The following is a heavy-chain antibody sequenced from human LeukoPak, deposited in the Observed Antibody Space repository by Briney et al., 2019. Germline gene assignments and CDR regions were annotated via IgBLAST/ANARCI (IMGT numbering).Heavy chain of an antibody. CDR3: ARKNDYGDYLDY. CDR1: GASISSVDYY. V-gene: IGHV4-30-4*01. J-gene: IGHJ4*02. Sequence: PSETPSLTCTISGASISSVDYYWTWIRQPPGKGLECIGYIYYTGRTYYNPSLKSRVTISVDTSKNQFSLKLYSVTAADTAVYYCARKNDYGDYLDYWGQGTLVIVSS. CDR2: IYYTGRT. D-gene: IGHD4-17*01.